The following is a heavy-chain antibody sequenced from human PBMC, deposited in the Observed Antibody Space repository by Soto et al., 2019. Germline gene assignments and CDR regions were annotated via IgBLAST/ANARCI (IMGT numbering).Heavy chain of an antibody. D-gene: IGHD3-16*02. V-gene: IGHV3-23*01. CDR3: VSSESYHQATY. J-gene: IGHJ4*02. Sequence: EVQLLESGGGLVQPGESLTLSCTGAGFTFSDYAMSWVRQAPGKGLEWVSSINYNGVGTYYADSVKGRFTISRDNSKNTLFLVMNSLRADDAAVYYCVSSESYHQATYWGQGTLVTVSS. CDR1: GFTFSDYA. CDR2: INYNGVGT.